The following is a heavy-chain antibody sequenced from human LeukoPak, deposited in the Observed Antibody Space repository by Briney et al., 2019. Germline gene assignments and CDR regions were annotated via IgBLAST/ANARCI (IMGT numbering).Heavy chain of an antibody. D-gene: IGHD4-17*01. CDR3: ARGLATVTTTPDY. V-gene: IGHV3-30-3*01. CDR2: ISYDGSNK. Sequence: GGSLRLSCAASGFTFSSYAMHWVRQAPGKGLEWVAVISYDGSNKYYADSVKGRFTISRDNSKNTLYLQMNSLRAEDTAVYYCARGLATVTTTPDYWGQGTLVTVSS. CDR1: GFTFSSYA. J-gene: IGHJ4*02.